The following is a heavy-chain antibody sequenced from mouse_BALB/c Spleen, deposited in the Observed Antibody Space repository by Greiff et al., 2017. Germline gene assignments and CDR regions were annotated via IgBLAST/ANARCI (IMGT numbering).Heavy chain of an antibody. D-gene: IGHD2-4*01. CDR1: GFNIKDTY. J-gene: IGHJ1*01. CDR3: ARSDYDSYWYFDV. CDR2: IDPANGNT. Sequence: VPLQQSGAELVKPGASVKLSCTASGFNIKDTYMHWVKQRPEQGLEWIGRIDPANGNTKYDPKFQGKATITADTSSNTAYLQLSSLTSEDTAVYYCARSDYDSYWYFDVWGAGTTVTVSS. V-gene: IGHV14-3*02.